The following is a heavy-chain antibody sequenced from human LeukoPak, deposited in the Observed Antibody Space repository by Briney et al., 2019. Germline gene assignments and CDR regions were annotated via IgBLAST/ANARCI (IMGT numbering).Heavy chain of an antibody. V-gene: IGHV4-38-2*01. CDR3: ARGATNARSDNIGYDYYYYHVDD. CDR2: IYHTGNT. CDR1: GYSISSGYH. J-gene: IGHJ6*03. D-gene: IGHD3-22*01. Sequence: SETLSLTCGVSGYSISSGYHWGWIRQPPGKGLEWIGSIYHTGNTYYNPSLKSRVTISVNTSKNQLSLKLSSVTATDTAVYYCARGATNARSDNIGYDYYYYHVDDWGNGTRVTVSS.